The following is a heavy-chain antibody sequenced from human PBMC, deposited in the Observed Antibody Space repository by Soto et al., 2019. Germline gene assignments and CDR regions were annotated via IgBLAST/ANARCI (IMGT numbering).Heavy chain of an antibody. CDR3: ARLWFGERDAFDI. D-gene: IGHD3-10*01. CDR2: IYYSGST. Sequence: SETLSLTCTVSGGSISSYYWSWIRQPPGKGLEWIGYIYYSGSTNYNPSLKSRVTISVDTSKNQFSLKLSSVTAADTAVYYCARLWFGERDAFDIWGQGTMVTVSS. V-gene: IGHV4-59*08. J-gene: IGHJ3*02. CDR1: GGSISSYY.